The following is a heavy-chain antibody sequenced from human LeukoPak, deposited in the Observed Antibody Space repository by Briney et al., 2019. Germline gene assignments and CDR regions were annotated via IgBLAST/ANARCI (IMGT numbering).Heavy chain of an antibody. CDR3: ARFVPGRARDFDY. V-gene: IGHV3-66*01. J-gene: IGHJ4*02. CDR1: GFTLSGYE. CDR2: IHSGGST. D-gene: IGHD2-2*01. Sequence: PGGSLRLSCAASGFTLSGYEMNWVRQAPGKGLEWVSVIHSGGSTYYADSVKGRFTISRDNSKNTLYLQMNSLRAEDTAVYYCARFVPGRARDFDYWGQGTLVTVSS.